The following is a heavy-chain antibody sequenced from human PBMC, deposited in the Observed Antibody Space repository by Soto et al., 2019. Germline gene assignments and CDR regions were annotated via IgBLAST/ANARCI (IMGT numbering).Heavy chain of an antibody. J-gene: IGHJ6*02. CDR1: VYTFTCYY. CDR2: INPNSGGT. CDR3: ARDLGYSYGNYFYYGMDV. Sequence: ASVKVSCKASVYTFTCYYMHWVRQTPGQGLEWMGWINPNSGGTNYAQKFQGRVTMTRDTSISTAYMELSRLRSDDTAVYYCARDLGYSYGNYFYYGMDVWGQGTTVTVSS. V-gene: IGHV1-2*02. D-gene: IGHD5-18*01.